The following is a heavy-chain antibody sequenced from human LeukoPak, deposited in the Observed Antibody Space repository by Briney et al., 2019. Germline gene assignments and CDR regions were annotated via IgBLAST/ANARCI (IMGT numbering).Heavy chain of an antibody. CDR1: GFTFSSYW. J-gene: IGHJ4*02. Sequence: GGSLRLSCAASGFTFSSYWMHWVRQAPGKGLVWVSRINSDGSSTIYADSVKGRFTISRDNAKNTLYLQMNSLRAEDTAVYYCARVVAVAAKDYWGQGTLVTVSS. D-gene: IGHD6-19*01. CDR3: ARVVAVAAKDY. V-gene: IGHV3-74*01. CDR2: INSDGSST.